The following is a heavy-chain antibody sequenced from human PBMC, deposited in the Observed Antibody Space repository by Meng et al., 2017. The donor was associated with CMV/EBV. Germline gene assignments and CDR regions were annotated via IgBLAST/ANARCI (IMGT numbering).Heavy chain of an antibody. CDR3: ARRRGQWLVWAAGFDY. V-gene: IGHV4-34*01. CDR1: DGSFSGYY. D-gene: IGHD6-19*01. J-gene: IGHJ4*02. CDR2: INHSGST. Sequence: SETLSLTCAVYDGSFSGYYWSWIRQPPGKGLEWIGEINHSGSTNYNPSLKSRVTISVDTSKNQFSLKLSSVTAADTAVYYCARRRGQWLVWAAGFDYWGQGTLVTVSS.